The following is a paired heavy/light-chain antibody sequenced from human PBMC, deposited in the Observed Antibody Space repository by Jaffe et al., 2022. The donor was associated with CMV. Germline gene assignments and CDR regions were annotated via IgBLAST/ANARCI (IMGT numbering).Heavy chain of an antibody. J-gene: IGHJ6*03. Sequence: QVQLQQWGAGLLKPSETLSLTCAVYGGSFSGYYWSWIRQPPGKGLEWIGEINHSGSTNYNPSLKSRVTISVDTSKNQFSLKLSSVTAADTAVYYCARAQFDIVVVPAATYYYYYYYMDVWGKGTTVTVSS. CDR1: GGSFSGYY. CDR2: INHSGST. D-gene: IGHD2-2*01. CDR3: ARAQFDIVVVPAATYYYYYYYMDV. V-gene: IGHV4-34*01.
Light chain of an antibody. CDR1: SLRSYY. Sequence: SSELTQDPAVSVALGQTVRITCQGDSLRSYYASWYQQKPGQAPVLVIYGKNNRPSGIPDRFSGSSSGNTASLTITGAQAEDEADYYCNSRDSSGNRFYVFGTGTKVTVL. V-gene: IGLV3-19*01. J-gene: IGLJ1*01. CDR2: GKN. CDR3: NSRDSSGNRFYV.